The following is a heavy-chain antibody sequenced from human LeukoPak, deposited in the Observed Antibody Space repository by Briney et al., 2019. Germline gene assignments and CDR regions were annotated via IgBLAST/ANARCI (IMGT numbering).Heavy chain of an antibody. CDR2: INWGGGSR. CDR1: GFMFDDYT. V-gene: IGHV3-43*01. J-gene: IGHJ4*02. CDR3: AKGDVDSPMNFYH. Sequence: GGSLRLSCAASGFMFDDYTMHWVRQAPGKGLEWVSLINWGGGSRYYAASVKGRFTVSRDNSKNSLYLQMNSLRTEDTALYYCAKGDVDSPMNFYHWGQGTLVTVSS. D-gene: IGHD5-18*01.